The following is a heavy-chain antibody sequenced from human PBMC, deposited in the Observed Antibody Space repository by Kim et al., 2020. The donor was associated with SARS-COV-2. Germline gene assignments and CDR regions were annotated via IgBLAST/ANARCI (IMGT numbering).Heavy chain of an antibody. CDR1: GYTFTSYY. V-gene: IGHV1-46*01. CDR2: INPSGGST. D-gene: IGHD3-22*01. CDR3: ARDFGQTYDSSLCWFDP. J-gene: IGHJ5*02. Sequence: ASVKVSCKASGYTFTSYYMHWVRQAPGQGLEWMGIINPSGGSTSYAQKFQGRVTMTRDTSTSTVYMELSSLRSEYTAVYYCARDFGQTYDSSLCWFDPWGQGTLVTVSS.